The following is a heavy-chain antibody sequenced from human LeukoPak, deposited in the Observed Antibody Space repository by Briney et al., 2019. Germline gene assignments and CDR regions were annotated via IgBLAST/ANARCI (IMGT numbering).Heavy chain of an antibody. CDR2: INKDGSEK. D-gene: IGHD2-15*01. Sequence: PGRSLRLSCAASGFTFSSYWMSWVRQAPGKGLEWVANINKDGSEKYYVDSVKGRFTSSRDNAKSSLYLQMNSLRAEDTAVYYCAREGCSGGSCYHNWFDPWGQGTLVTVSS. CDR1: GFTFSSYW. V-gene: IGHV3-7*01. CDR3: AREGCSGGSCYHNWFDP. J-gene: IGHJ5*02.